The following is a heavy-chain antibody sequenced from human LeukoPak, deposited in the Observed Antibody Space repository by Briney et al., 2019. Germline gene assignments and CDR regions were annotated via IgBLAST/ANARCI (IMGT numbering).Heavy chain of an antibody. V-gene: IGHV3-23*01. Sequence: GGSLRPSCAASRFTFSSYAMSWVRQAPGRGLEWVSTIGGTGDRTYYADSVKGRFTISRDNSMDTLFLQMNSLKAEDTAVYYCAKDPVVYHGGSGWHYFDYWGQGTLVTVSS. CDR2: IGGTGDRT. CDR1: RFTFSSYA. J-gene: IGHJ4*02. CDR3: AKDPVVYHGGSGWHYFDY. D-gene: IGHD6-19*01.